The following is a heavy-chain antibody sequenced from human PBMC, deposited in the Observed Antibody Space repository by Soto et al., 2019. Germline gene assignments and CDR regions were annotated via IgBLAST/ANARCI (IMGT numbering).Heavy chain of an antibody. CDR2: IKSKTDGGTT. V-gene: IGHV3-15*01. CDR1: GFTFSNAW. Sequence: GGSLRLSCAASGFTFSNAWMSWVRQAPGKGLEWVGRIKSKTDGGTTDYAAPVKGRFTISRDDSKNTLYLQMNSLKTEDTAVYYCTTDITPMGGYDWLRLYFQHWGQGTLVTVSS. CDR3: TTDITPMGGYDWLRLYFQH. D-gene: IGHD5-12*01. J-gene: IGHJ1*01.